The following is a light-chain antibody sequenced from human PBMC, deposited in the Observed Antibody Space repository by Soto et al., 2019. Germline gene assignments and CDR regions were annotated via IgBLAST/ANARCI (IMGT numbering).Light chain of an antibody. CDR2: EVS. V-gene: IGLV2-14*01. CDR3: SSYTSSSTHNYV. J-gene: IGLJ1*01. CDR1: SSDVGGYNY. Sequence: QSVLTQAAAVSGSPGQSITISCTGTSSDVGGYNYVSWYQQHPGKAPKLMIYEVSNRPSGVSNRFSGSKSGNTASLTISGLQAEDEADYYCSSYTSSSTHNYVFGTGTKVTV.